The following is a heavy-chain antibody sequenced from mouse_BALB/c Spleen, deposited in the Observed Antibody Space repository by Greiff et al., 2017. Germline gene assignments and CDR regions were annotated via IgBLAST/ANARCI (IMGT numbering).Heavy chain of an antibody. Sequence: EVHLVESGGGLAQPGGSRKLSCAASGFTFSSYAMSWVRQSPEQRLEWVAEISSGGSYTYYPDSVKGRFTISRDNAKNTLYLQMSSLKSEDTAMYYCTRTPDGNYYFDYWGQGTTLTVSS. CDR2: ISSGGSYT. CDR1: GFTFSSYA. J-gene: IGHJ2*01. V-gene: IGHV5-6-4*02. CDR3: TRTPDGNYYFDY. D-gene: IGHD2-1*01.